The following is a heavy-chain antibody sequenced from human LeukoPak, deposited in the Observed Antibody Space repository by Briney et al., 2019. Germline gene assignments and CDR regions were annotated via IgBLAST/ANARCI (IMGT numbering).Heavy chain of an antibody. J-gene: IGHJ4*02. D-gene: IGHD5-12*01. V-gene: IGHV3-21*01. Sequence: GGSLRLSCAAPGFTFSSYSMNWVRQAPGKGLEWVSSISSSSSYIYYADSVKGRFTISRDNAKNSLYLQMNSLRAEDTAVYYCARVSLLRAWPSLDYWGQGTLVTVSS. CDR1: GFTFSSYS. CDR2: ISSSSSYI. CDR3: ARVSLLRAWPSLDY.